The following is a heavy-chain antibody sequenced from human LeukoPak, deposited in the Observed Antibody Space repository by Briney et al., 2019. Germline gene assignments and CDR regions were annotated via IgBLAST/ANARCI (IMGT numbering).Heavy chain of an antibody. CDR2: IYYNGST. J-gene: IGHJ4*02. D-gene: IGHD6-19*01. Sequence: PSETLSLTCIVSGGSISSYYWTWIRQPPGKGLEWIGYIYYNGSTNYNPSLKSRVTISVDTSKNQFSLKLNSVTAADTAVYYCAIQSRGIAVAGLDYWGQGILVTVSS. CDR1: GGSISSYY. CDR3: AIQSRGIAVAGLDY. V-gene: IGHV4-59*08.